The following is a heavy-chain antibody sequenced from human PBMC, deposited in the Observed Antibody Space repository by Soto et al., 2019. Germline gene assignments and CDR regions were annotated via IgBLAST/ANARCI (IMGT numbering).Heavy chain of an antibody. J-gene: IGHJ6*02. V-gene: IGHV1-69*12. CDR3: XXXXXXXXXXYYYXMDV. CDR2: IIPIFGTA. CDR1: GGTFNSYA. Sequence: QVQLVQSGAEVKKPGSSVKVSCKASGGTFNSYAISWVRQAPGQGLEWMGGIIPIFGTADYAQKFQGRITITADESTXXXXXXXXXXXXXXXXXXXXXXXXXXXXXXYYYXMDVWGQGTTVTVSS.